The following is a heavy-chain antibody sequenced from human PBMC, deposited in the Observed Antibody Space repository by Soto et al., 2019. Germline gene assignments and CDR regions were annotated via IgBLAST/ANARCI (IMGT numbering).Heavy chain of an antibody. V-gene: IGHV1-18*01. CDR1: GDTFTSSG. J-gene: IGHJ3*02. CDR3: ARDRARRITIFGVVPDAFDI. Sequence: ASVKLSCKASGDTFTSSGISWGRQAPGQGLEWMGWISAYNGNTNYAQKLQGRVTMTTDTSTSTAYMELRSLRSDDTAVYYCARDRARRITIFGVVPDAFDIWGQGTMVTVSS. CDR2: ISAYNGNT. D-gene: IGHD3-3*01.